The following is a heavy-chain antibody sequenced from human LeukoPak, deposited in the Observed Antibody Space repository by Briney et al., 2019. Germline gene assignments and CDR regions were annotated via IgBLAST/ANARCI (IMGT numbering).Heavy chain of an antibody. J-gene: IGHJ4*02. Sequence: GGSLRLSCAASGFTVSNNYMTWVRQAPGKGLEWVALIYSVGTTFYADSVKGRFTVSRDHSKNTLYLQMNSLRAEDTAVYYCEAGSGYWGQGTLVTVSS. CDR2: IYSVGTT. CDR3: EAGSGY. V-gene: IGHV3-53*01. D-gene: IGHD6-19*01. CDR1: GFTVSNNY.